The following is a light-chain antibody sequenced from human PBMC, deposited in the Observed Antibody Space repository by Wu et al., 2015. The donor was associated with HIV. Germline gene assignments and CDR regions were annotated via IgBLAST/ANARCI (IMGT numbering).Light chain of an antibody. V-gene: IGKV3-20*01. J-gene: IGKJ3*01. Sequence: IVLTQSPGTLSLSPGERATLSCRASQSVSSNYLAWYQQKPGQAPRLLIYGASSRATGIPDRFSGSGSGTDFTLTISRLEPKDFAVYYCQQYGSSPLFTFGPGTKVDIK. CDR3: QQYGSSPLFT. CDR1: QSVSSNY. CDR2: GAS.